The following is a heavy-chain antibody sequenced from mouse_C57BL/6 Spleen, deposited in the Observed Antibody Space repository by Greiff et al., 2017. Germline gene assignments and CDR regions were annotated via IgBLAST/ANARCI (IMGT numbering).Heavy chain of an antibody. CDR2: IYPRDGSN. CDR3: ARGTGGFDY. CDR1: GYTFTSYD. Sequence: QVQLKHSGPELVKPGASVKLSCKASGYTFTSYDINWGKQRPGQGLEWIGWIYPRDGSNKYNEKFKGKATLTVDTSSSTAYMELHSLTSEDSAVYFCARGTGGFDYWGQGTTLTVSS. D-gene: IGHD3-3*01. J-gene: IGHJ2*01. V-gene: IGHV1-85*01.